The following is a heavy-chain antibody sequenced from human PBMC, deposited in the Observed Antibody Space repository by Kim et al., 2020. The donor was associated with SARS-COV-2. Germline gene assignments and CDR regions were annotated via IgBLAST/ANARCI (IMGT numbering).Heavy chain of an antibody. V-gene: IGHV3-7*03. CDR1: GFTFSSYW. D-gene: IGHD6-13*01. CDR3: ARSGVAAAGSHTSYYYGMDA. CDR2: IKQDGSDK. Sequence: GGSLRLSCAASGFTFSSYWMSWVRQAPGKGLEWVANIKQDGSDKYYADSVKGRFTISRDNSKNSLYLQMNSLRAEDTAVYYCARSGVAAAGSHTSYYYGMDAWGQGTTVTVSS. J-gene: IGHJ6*02.